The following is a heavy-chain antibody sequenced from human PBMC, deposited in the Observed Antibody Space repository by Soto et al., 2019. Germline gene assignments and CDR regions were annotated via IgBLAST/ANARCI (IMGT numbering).Heavy chain of an antibody. V-gene: IGHV4-34*01. Sequence: LSLTCAVYGGSFSPYFWSWIRQPPGKGLEWIGEINHSGSTNYNPSLTRRATLSVDTSKNQVSLKLTSVTAADTAVYYCARLASGWQYYYFDFWGRGTSVTVSS. D-gene: IGHD6-19*01. J-gene: IGHJ2*01. CDR1: GGSFSPYF. CDR2: INHSGST. CDR3: ARLASGWQYYYFDF.